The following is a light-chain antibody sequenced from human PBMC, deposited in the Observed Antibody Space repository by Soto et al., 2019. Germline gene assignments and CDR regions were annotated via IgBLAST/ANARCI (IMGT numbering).Light chain of an antibody. V-gene: IGLV2-8*01. Sequence: QSALTQPPSASGSPGQSVTISCTGTSSDVGGYNYVSWYQHHPGKAPKLMIYEVSKRPSGVPDRFSGSKSGNTASLTVSGLQVEDEADYYRSSYAGAKNVVFGGGTQLTVL. CDR3: SSYAGAKNVV. J-gene: IGLJ2*01. CDR1: SSDVGGYNY. CDR2: EVS.